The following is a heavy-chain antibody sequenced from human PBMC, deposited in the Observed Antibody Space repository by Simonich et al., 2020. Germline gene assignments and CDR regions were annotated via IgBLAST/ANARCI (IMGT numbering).Heavy chain of an antibody. J-gene: IGHJ3*02. V-gene: IGHV3-74*01. D-gene: IGHD4-4*01. CDR2: IDRDGSST. Sequence: EVQLVESGGGLVQPVGSLRLSCAASGFTFSSYWMHWVRQAPGKGLVLCSRIDRDGSSTSYADSVKGRFTISRDNAKNTLYLQMNSLRAEDTALYYCARDYSNYDAFDIWGQGTMVTVSS. CDR3: ARDYSNYDAFDI. CDR1: GFTFSSYW.